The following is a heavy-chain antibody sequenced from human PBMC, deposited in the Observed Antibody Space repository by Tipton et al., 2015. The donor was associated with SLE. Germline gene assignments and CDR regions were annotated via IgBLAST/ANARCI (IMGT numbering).Heavy chain of an antibody. CDR3: ARDSAGIALDY. CDR2: IFHTGST. V-gene: IGHV4-4*02. CDR1: GGSITSIHH. D-gene: IGHD6-13*01. Sequence: TLSLTCSVSGGSITSIHHWSWVRQPPGKGLEWIGEIFHTGSTNYNPSLKGRVTMSVDKSNNQFSLPLSSVTAADTAVYYCARDSAGIALDYWGQGTLVTVSS. J-gene: IGHJ4*02.